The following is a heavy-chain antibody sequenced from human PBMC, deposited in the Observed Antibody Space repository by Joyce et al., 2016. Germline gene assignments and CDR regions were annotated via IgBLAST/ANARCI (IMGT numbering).Heavy chain of an antibody. CDR1: GFTLSGSS. D-gene: IGHD3-3*01. Sequence: EVQLVESGGGLVQPGGSLKLSCAVSGFTLSGSSVNWVRQASGKGLGLVGRIRSKANGDATAYAASVKGRFSISRDDSKNTAYLQMNSLKTEDTAVYYCSNYDLWSGYSPSRDVWGQGSTVTVSS. CDR2: IRSKANGDAT. V-gene: IGHV3-73*02. CDR3: SNYDLWSGYSPSRDV. J-gene: IGHJ6*02.